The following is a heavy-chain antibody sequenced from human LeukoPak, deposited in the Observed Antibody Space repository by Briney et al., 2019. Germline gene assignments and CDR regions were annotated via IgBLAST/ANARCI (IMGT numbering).Heavy chain of an antibody. Sequence: HGESLKISCKGSGYNFTSYWIGWVRQLPGKGLEWMGIIYPGDSDTRYSPSFQGQVTISADKSISTAYLQWSSLKASDTAMYYCARKYYYDSSGYSAFDYWGQGTLVTVSS. CDR1: GYNFTSYW. CDR3: ARKYYYDSSGYSAFDY. V-gene: IGHV5-51*01. J-gene: IGHJ4*02. CDR2: IYPGDSDT. D-gene: IGHD3-22*01.